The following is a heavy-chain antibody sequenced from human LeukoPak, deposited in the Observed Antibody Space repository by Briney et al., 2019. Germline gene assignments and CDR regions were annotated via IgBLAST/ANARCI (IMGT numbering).Heavy chain of an antibody. CDR1: GFTFSSYG. J-gene: IGHJ5*02. CDR3: ARDHGMRKTNFWFDP. D-gene: IGHD1-1*01. V-gene: IGHV3-30*03. Sequence: GGSLRLSCAASGFTFSSYGMHWVRQAPGKGLEWVAVTSYDGSNRYYSDSVKGRFTISRDNAKNSLYLQMNSLRAEDTAVYYCARDHGMRKTNFWFDPWGQGTLVTVSS. CDR2: TSYDGSNR.